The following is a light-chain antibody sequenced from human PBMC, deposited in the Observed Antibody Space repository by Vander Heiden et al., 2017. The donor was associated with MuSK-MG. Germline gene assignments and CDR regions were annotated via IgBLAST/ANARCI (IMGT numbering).Light chain of an antibody. V-gene: IGLV2-14*03. J-gene: IGLJ2*01. CDR2: DVS. CDR3: SSYTSSSTPV. CDR1: SSDVGGYNY. Sequence: QSALTQPASVSGSPGQSITISCTGTSSDVGGYNYVSWYQQHPGKAPKLMSYDVSNRPSGVSNRFSGSKSGNTAFLTISGLQAEDEAYYYCSSYTSSSTPVFGGGTKLTVL.